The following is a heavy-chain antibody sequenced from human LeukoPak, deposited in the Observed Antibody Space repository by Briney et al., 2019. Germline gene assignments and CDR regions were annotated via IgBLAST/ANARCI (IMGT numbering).Heavy chain of an antibody. CDR1: GTSITPYS. J-gene: IGHJ3*02. CDR2: FYTSGNT. V-gene: IGHV4-4*09. D-gene: IGHD1-20*01. CDR3: ARRRAEKAKITDDNFDM. Sequence: PSETLSLTCSVSGTSITPYSWSWIRQPPGRGLEWIGYFYTSGNTHQNPSLKSRVTMSIDASKNQFSLRLSSMTAADTAVYYCARRRAEKAKITDDNFDMWGQGTMVTFSS.